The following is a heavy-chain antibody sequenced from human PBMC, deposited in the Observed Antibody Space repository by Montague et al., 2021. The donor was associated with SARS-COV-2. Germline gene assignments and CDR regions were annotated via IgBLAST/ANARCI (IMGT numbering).Heavy chain of an antibody. V-gene: IGHV6-1*01. CDR2: TYFRFKWYN. D-gene: IGHD6-13*01. J-gene: IGHJ4*02. Sequence: CAISGDSVSTHNTTSEWLRQSPPADHKLVGRTYFRFKWYNDYAVSVKSRITINPDTSKNQFSLQLKSVTPKDTAIYFCGRVFAPAGTFDFWGQGTLVTVSS. CDR1: GDSVSTHNTT. CDR3: GRVFAPAGTFDF.